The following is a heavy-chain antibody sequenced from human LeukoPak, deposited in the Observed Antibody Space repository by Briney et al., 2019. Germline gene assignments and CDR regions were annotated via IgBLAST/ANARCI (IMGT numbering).Heavy chain of an antibody. CDR2: VSFDGGVR. D-gene: IGHD5-18*01. CDR1: EFTFSSYA. CDR3: LTEDTPTVYDY. J-gene: IGHJ4*02. Sequence: GGSLRLSCAASEFTFSSYAMSWVRQAPGKGLEWVALVSFDGGVRYYADSVKGRFTISRDNSKNTLYLQMNSLRSEDSAVYYCLTEDTPTVYDYWGQGTLVTVSS. V-gene: IGHV3-30*03.